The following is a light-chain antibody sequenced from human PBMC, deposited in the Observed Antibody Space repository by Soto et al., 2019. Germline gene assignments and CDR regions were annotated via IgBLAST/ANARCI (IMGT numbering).Light chain of an antibody. CDR3: QQSYTITRT. Sequence: DIQMTQAPSSLSASVGDRVTITCRASQSISSYLNWYQQKPGKAHKYLISASSSLRSGVPSRFSGRGSGTEFTLTIRSLQPEDFATYSFQQSYTITRTFGQGTKVESK. CDR1: QSISSY. CDR2: ASS. V-gene: IGKV1-39*01. J-gene: IGKJ1*01.